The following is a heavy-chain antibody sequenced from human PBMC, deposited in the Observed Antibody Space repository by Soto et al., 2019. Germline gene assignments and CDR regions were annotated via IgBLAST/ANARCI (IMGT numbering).Heavy chain of an antibody. V-gene: IGHV3-33*01. CDR1: GFTFSSYG. CDR2: IWYDGSNK. CDR3: ARDHCSCGSCYSLDY. D-gene: IGHD2-15*01. Sequence: QVQLVESGGGVVQPGRSLRLSCAASGFTFSSYGMHWVRQAPGKGLEWVAVIWYDGSNKYYADSVKGRFTISRDNSKNTLYLQMNSLRAEDTAVYYCARDHCSCGSCYSLDYWGQGTLVTVSS. J-gene: IGHJ4*02.